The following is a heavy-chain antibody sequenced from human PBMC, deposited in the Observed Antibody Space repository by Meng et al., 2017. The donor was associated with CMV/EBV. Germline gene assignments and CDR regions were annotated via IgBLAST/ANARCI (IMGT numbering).Heavy chain of an antibody. D-gene: IGHD2-2*01. CDR2: INHSGST. V-gene: IGHV4-34*01. CDR1: GGSISSYY. CDR3: ARFKYCSSTSCYLRNWFDP. J-gene: IGHJ5*02. Sequence: SETLSLTCTVSGGSISSYYWSWIRQPPGKGLEWIGEINHSGSTNYNPSLKSRVTISVDTSKNQFSLKLSSVTAADTAVYYCARFKYCSSTSCYLRNWFDPWGQGTLVTVSS.